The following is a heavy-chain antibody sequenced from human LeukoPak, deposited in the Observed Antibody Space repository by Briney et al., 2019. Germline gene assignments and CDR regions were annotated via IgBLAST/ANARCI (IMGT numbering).Heavy chain of an antibody. CDR1: GGTFSSYA. CDR2: IIPIFGTA. J-gene: IGHJ4*02. Sequence: GASVKVSCKASGGTFSSYAISWVRQAPGQGLEWMGGIIPIFGTANYAQKFQGRVTITADESTSTAYMELSSLRSEDTAVYYCVAIAAHPIYGPFDYWGQGALVTVSS. D-gene: IGHD6-6*01. CDR3: VAIAAHPIYGPFDY. V-gene: IGHV1-69*13.